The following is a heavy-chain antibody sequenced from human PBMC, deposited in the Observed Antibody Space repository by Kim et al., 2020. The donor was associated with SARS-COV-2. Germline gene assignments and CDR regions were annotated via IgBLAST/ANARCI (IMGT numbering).Heavy chain of an antibody. D-gene: IGHD3-22*01. Sequence: GGSLRLSCAASGFTVSSNYMSWVRQAPGKGLEWVSVIYSGGSTYYADSVKGRFTISRDNSKNTLYLQMNSLRAEDTAVYYCVWGYYDSSGYYLFDYWGQGTLVTVSS. CDR2: IYSGGST. J-gene: IGHJ4*02. CDR1: GFTVSSNY. V-gene: IGHV3-53*01. CDR3: VWGYYDSSGYYLFDY.